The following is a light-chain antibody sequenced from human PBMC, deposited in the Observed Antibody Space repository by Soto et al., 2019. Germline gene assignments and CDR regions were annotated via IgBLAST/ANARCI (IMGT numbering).Light chain of an antibody. CDR3: QQSYSSIHS. J-gene: IGKJ2*01. CDR2: AAV. CDR1: EGMERH. V-gene: IGKV1-39*01. Sequence: DIQMNQSPSSLSAYVGDTITISCRASEGMERHLNWFEHKQGKAPHLRMFAAVNLESGGPSGCSVSGYGTDFTLTISSLQPGDFAAYCCQQSYSSIHSLGQG.